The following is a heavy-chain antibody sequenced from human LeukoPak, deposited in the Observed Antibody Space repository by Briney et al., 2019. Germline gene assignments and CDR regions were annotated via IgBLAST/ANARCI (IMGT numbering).Heavy chain of an antibody. V-gene: IGHV3-48*03. D-gene: IGHD1-1*01. CDR2: ISSSGSTI. J-gene: IGHJ4*02. Sequence: GGSLRLSCAASGFTFSSYEMDWVRQAPGKGLEWVSYISSSGSTIYYADSVKGRFTISRDNAKNSLYLQMNSLRAEDTAVYYCARDLGTPSDYWGQGTLVTVSS. CDR1: GFTFSSYE. CDR3: ARDLGTPSDY.